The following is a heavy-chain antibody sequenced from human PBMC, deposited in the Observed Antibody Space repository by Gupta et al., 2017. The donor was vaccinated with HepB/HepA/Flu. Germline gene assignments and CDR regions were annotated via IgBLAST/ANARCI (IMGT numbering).Heavy chain of an antibody. J-gene: IGHJ6*03. V-gene: IGHV4-4*07. Sequence: QVQLQESGPGLVKPSETLSLTCTVSGGSISSYYWGWIRQPAGKGLEWIGRIYTSGSTNYNPSLKSRVTMSVDTSKNQFSLKLSSVTAADTAVYYCARIRFLEWLSLQNYYYYMDVWGKGTTVTVSS. CDR2: IYTSGST. D-gene: IGHD3-3*01. CDR1: GGSISSYY. CDR3: ARIRFLEWLSLQNYYYYMDV.